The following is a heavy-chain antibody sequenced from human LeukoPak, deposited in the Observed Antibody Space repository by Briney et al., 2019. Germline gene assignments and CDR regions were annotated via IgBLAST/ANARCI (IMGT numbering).Heavy chain of an antibody. CDR2: ISYDGSNK. D-gene: IGHD4-17*01. CDR3: AKDMDHDYDDYGFDY. J-gene: IGHJ4*02. V-gene: IGHV3-30*18. Sequence: GGSLRLSCAASGFTFSSHVMHWVRQAPGKGLEWVAFISYDGSNKYYADSVKGRCTISRDNSKNTVYLQMNSLRAEDTAVYYCAKDMDHDYDDYGFDYWGQGTPVTVSS. CDR1: GFTFSSHV.